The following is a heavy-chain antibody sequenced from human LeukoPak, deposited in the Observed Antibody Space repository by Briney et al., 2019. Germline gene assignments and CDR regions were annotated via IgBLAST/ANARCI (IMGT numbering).Heavy chain of an antibody. CDR3: ARARRWLQLYVFDY. V-gene: IGHV4-34*01. J-gene: IGHJ4*02. Sequence: SETLSLTCAVYGGSFSGYYWSWIRQPPGKGLEWIGEINHSGSTNYNPSLKSRVTISVDTSKNQFSLKLSSVTAADTAVYYCARARRWLQLYVFDYWGQGTLVTVSS. CDR1: GGSFSGYY. D-gene: IGHD5-24*01. CDR2: INHSGST.